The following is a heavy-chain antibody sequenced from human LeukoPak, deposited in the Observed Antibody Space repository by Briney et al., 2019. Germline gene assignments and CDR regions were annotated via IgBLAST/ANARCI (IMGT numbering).Heavy chain of an antibody. Sequence: SETLSLTCTVSGASISSCYWTWIRQPAGKGLEWIGRIYASGTTNYNPSLKSRVTMSVDTSKNQFSLKLSSVTAADTAVYYCATYSGSYAYYVYWGQGTLVTVSS. CDR3: ATYSGSYAYYVY. D-gene: IGHD1-26*01. CDR1: GASISSCY. J-gene: IGHJ4*02. CDR2: IYASGTT. V-gene: IGHV4-4*07.